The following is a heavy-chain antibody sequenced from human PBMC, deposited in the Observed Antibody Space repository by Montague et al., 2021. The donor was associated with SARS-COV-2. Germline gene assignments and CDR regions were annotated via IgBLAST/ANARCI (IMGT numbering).Heavy chain of an antibody. Sequence: SETLSLTCTVSGGSISSYYWSWIRQPPGKGLEWIGYIYYSGSTNYNPSLKSQVTISVDTSKNQFSLKLSSVTAADTAVYYCARDSGYWAQLLVPPRLYYYYYGMDVWGQGTTVTVSS. J-gene: IGHJ6*02. D-gene: IGHD6-13*01. CDR1: GGSISSYY. CDR2: IYYSGST. CDR3: ARDSGYWAQLLVPPRLYYYYYGMDV. V-gene: IGHV4-59*01.